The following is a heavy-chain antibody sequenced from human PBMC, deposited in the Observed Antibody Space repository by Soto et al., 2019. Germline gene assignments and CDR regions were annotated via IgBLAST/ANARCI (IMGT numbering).Heavy chain of an antibody. Sequence: WGSLRLSCAASGFTFSSYAMSWVRQAPGKGLEWVSAISGSGGSTYYADSVKGRFTISRDNSKNTLYLQMNSLRAEDTAVYYCAKGIAAAGRYYFDYWGQGTLVTVSS. CDR3: AKGIAAAGRYYFDY. D-gene: IGHD6-13*01. V-gene: IGHV3-23*01. CDR1: GFTFSSYA. J-gene: IGHJ4*02. CDR2: ISGSGGST.